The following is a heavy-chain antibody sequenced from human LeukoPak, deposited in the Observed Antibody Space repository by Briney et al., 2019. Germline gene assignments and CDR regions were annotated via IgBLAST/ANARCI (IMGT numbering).Heavy chain of an antibody. D-gene: IGHD6-19*01. CDR3: TRHAPVATLEGFDY. CDR2: IRSKANSYAT. CDR1: GFTFSGSA. J-gene: IGHJ4*02. V-gene: IGHV3-73*01. Sequence: GGSLRLSCAASGFTFSGSAMHWVRQASGKGLEWVGRIRSKANSYATAYAASVKGRFTISRDDSKNTAYLQMNSLKTEDTAVYYRTRHAPVATLEGFDYWGQGTLVTVSS.